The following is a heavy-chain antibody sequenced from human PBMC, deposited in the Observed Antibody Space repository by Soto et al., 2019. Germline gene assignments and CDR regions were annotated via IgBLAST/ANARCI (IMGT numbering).Heavy chain of an antibody. CDR3: ARDRIPYYYDSSGYAGHDAFDI. J-gene: IGHJ3*02. D-gene: IGHD3-22*01. CDR1: GYTFTSYY. V-gene: IGHV1-46*01. Sequence: ASVKVSCKASGYTFTSYYMHWVRQAPGQGLEWMGIINPSGGSTSYAQKFQGRVTMTRDTSTSTVYMELSSLRSEDTAVYYCARDRIPYYYDSSGYAGHDAFDIWGQGTMVTV. CDR2: INPSGGST.